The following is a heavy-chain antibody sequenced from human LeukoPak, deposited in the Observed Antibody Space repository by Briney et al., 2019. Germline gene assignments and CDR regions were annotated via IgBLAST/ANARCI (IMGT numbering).Heavy chain of an antibody. CDR1: GFTFSSYS. CDR2: ISSSSSTI. D-gene: IGHD3-10*01. CDR3: ARSRGGVDYYAEEYYFDY. J-gene: IGHJ4*02. Sequence: GGSLRLSCAASGFTFSSYSMNWVRQAPGKGLEWVSYISSSSSTIYYADSVKGRFTISRDNAKNSLYLQMNSLRDEDTAVYYCARSRGGVDYYAEEYYFDYWGPGTLVTVSS. V-gene: IGHV3-48*02.